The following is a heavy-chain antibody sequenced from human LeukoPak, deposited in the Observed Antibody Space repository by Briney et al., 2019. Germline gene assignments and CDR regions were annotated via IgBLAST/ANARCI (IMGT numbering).Heavy chain of an antibody. J-gene: IGHJ3*02. CDR2: ISGNSENA. V-gene: IGHV3-23*01. D-gene: IGHD3-22*01. CDR3: AKYDSSGYDAFDI. CDR1: GFTFSSFA. Sequence: GGSLRLSCAASGFTFSSFAMSWVRQAPGKGLEWVSAISGNSENAYSADSVKGRFTISRDNSKNTLYLQMNSLRAEDTAVYYCAKYDSSGYDAFDIWGQGTMVTVSS.